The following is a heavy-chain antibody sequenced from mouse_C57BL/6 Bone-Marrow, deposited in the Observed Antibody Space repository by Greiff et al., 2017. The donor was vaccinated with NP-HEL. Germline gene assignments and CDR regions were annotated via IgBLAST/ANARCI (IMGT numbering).Heavy chain of an antibody. V-gene: IGHV1-55*01. Sequence: QVQLKQSGAELVKPGASVKMSCKASGYTFTSYWITWVKQRPGQGLEWIGDIYPGSGSTNYNEKFKSKATLTVDTSSSTAYMQLSSLTSEDSAVYDCACSSTAVVGYFDVWGTGTTVTVSS. CDR2: IYPGSGST. CDR3: ACSSTAVVGYFDV. J-gene: IGHJ1*03. CDR1: GYTFTSYW. D-gene: IGHD1-1*01.